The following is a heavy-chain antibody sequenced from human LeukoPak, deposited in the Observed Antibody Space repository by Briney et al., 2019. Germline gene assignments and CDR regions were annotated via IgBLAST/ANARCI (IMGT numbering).Heavy chain of an antibody. CDR2: IRSKPHGGTT. D-gene: IGHD3-22*01. CDR1: GFTFGDYA. V-gene: IGHV3-49*04. Sequence: GGSLRLSCTASGFTFGDYAMSWVRQAPGEGREWVGFIRSKPHGGTTEYAASVKGRFTISRDNSKSIAYLQMNSLKTEDTAVYYCSTYYYDSSGYRWFDPWGQGTLVTVSS. CDR3: STYYYDSSGYRWFDP. J-gene: IGHJ5*02.